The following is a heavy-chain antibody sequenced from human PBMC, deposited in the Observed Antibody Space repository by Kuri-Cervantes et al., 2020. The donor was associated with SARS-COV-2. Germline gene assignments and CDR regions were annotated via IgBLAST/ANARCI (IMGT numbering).Heavy chain of an antibody. CDR1: GYTFTSYA. V-gene: IGHV1-3*01. D-gene: IGHD6-19*01. J-gene: IGHJ4*02. Sequence: ASVKVSCKASGYTFTSYAMHWVRQAPGQRLEWMGWINAGNGNTKYSQKFQGRVTMTTDTSTSTAYMELRSLRSDDTAVYYFARDRAGAYSSGENDYWGQGTLVTVSS. CDR2: INAGNGNT. CDR3: ARDRAGAYSSGENDY.